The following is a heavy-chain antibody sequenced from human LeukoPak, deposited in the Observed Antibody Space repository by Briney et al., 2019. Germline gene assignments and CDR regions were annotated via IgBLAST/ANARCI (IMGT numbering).Heavy chain of an antibody. V-gene: IGHV4-4*07. CDR1: GVSISSYY. CDR3: ARAPGWTGYSKAYYYYMDV. D-gene: IGHD3/OR15-3a*01. CDR2: ISPSGST. Sequence: SETLSLTCTVSGVSISSYYWSWIRQHAGKGLEWIGRISPSGSTNYYASLKSRVTMSVDTSKNQFSLKLRSVTAADTAVYYCARAPGWTGYSKAYYYYMDVWGKGTTVTVSS. J-gene: IGHJ6*03.